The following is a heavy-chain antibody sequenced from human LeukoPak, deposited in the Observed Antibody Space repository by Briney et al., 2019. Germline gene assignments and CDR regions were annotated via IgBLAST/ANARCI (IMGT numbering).Heavy chain of an antibody. CDR2: ISGSGGST. CDR1: GFTFSSYA. J-gene: IGHJ4*02. V-gene: IGHV3-23*01. D-gene: IGHD2-15*01. CDR3: SKDERWRGGRCYPGY. Sequence: PGGSLRLSCAASGFTFSSYAMSWVRQAPGKGLEWVSGISGSGGSTSYADSVKGRFTISRDNSKNTLYLQMNSLRAEDTAVYYCSKDERWRGGRCYPGYWGQGTLVTGSS.